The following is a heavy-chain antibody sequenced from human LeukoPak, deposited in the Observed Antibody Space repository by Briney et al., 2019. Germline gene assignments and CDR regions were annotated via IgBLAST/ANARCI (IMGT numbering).Heavy chain of an antibody. CDR2: LSGSGGST. CDR1: GFIFNKHA. Sequence: TGGSLRLSCAASGFIFNKHAMSWVRQAPGKGLGWVSGLSGSGGSTDYADSVKGRFTVSRDNSKNTLFLQMNSLRAEDTAIYYCAKERDYGPADYWGQGTLVTVSS. V-gene: IGHV3-23*01. CDR3: AKERDYGPADY. J-gene: IGHJ4*02. D-gene: IGHD4/OR15-4a*01.